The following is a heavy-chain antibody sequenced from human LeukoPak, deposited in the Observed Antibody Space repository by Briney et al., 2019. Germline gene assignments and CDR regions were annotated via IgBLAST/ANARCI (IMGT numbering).Heavy chain of an antibody. CDR1: GFTFSSYW. CDR3: AREGSWYFDY. J-gene: IGHJ4*02. Sequence: GGSLRLSFAAPGFTFSSYWMSSVRQAPGKGLEWVANIKQDGSEQYYVDSVKGRFTISRDNAKNSLYLQMNSLRAEDTAVYYCAREGSWYFDYWGQGTLVTVSS. V-gene: IGHV3-7*01. D-gene: IGHD6-13*01. CDR2: IKQDGSEQ.